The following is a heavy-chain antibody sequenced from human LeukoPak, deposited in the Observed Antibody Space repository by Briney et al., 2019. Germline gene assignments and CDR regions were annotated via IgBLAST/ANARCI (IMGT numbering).Heavy chain of an antibody. J-gene: IGHJ4*02. Sequence: GGSLRLSCAASGFTVSSNYMSWVRQAPGKGLEWVSGIYGGGSGSTFYAESVKGRFTISRDNSKNTLYLQMNSLRDEDTAIYYCAKDFTPDGIWDIDYWGRGTLITVSS. D-gene: IGHD1-14*01. V-gene: IGHV3-53*01. CDR2: IYGGGSGST. CDR3: AKDFTPDGIWDIDY. CDR1: GFTVSSNY.